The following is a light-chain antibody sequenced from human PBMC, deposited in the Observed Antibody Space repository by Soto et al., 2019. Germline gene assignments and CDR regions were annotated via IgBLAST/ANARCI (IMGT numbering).Light chain of an antibody. Sequence: DIQIAQSPSSLSASVGDRVTIAWRASQGIRNDLGWYQQKPGQAPERLIYAASSLQSGVPSRFRGSGSGTEFTLTISRLQPEDFETYYCLQHNSYPRTFGQGTKVDIK. V-gene: IGKV1-17*01. CDR2: AAS. CDR3: LQHNSYPRT. CDR1: QGIRND. J-gene: IGKJ1*01.